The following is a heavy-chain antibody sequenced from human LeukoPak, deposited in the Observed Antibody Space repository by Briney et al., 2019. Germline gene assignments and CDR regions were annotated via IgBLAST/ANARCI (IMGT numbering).Heavy chain of an antibody. Sequence: GGSLTLSCAASGFTVSTNYMSWVRQAPGKGLEWVSVIYTGGSTYYADSVKGRFTISRDNSKNTLYLQMSSLRADDTAVYYCARGRTRGFEYWGQGTLVTVSS. J-gene: IGHJ4*02. CDR2: IYTGGST. V-gene: IGHV3-53*01. D-gene: IGHD3/OR15-3a*01. CDR3: ARGRTRGFEY. CDR1: GFTVSTNY.